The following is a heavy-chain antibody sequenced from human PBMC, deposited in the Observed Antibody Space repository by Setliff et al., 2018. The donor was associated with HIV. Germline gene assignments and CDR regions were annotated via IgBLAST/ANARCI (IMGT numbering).Heavy chain of an antibody. J-gene: IGHJ1*01. D-gene: IGHD4-17*01. CDR1: GFTFSSYG. V-gene: IGHV3-33*03. Sequence: GESLTISCAASGFTFSSYGMHWVRQAPGKGLQWVAVIWYDGSNKNYADSVKGRFTISRDNSKKTLYLQMNSLRAEDTAVYYCVKDPYGGKGYFQYWGQGTVVTAPQ. CDR2: IWYDGSNK. CDR3: VKDPYGGKGYFQY.